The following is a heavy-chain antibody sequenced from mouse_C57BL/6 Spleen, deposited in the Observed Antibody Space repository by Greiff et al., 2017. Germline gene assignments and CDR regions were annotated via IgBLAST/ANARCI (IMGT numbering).Heavy chain of an antibody. Sequence: QVQLQQPGAELVKPGASVKMSCKASGYTFTSYWITWVKQRPGQGLEWIGDIHPGSGSTNYNEKFKSKATLTVDTSSSTAYMQLSSLTSEDSAVYYCARPRFITTVVATRYFDVWGTGTTVTVSS. CDR1: GYTFTSYW. V-gene: IGHV1-55*01. CDR2: IHPGSGST. D-gene: IGHD1-1*01. J-gene: IGHJ1*03. CDR3: ARPRFITTVVATRYFDV.